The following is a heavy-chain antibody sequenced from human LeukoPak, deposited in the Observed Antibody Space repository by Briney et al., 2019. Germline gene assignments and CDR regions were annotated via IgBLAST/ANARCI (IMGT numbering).Heavy chain of an antibody. CDR1: GFTFSSYA. Sequence: PGGSLRLSCAASGFTFSSYAMSWVRQAPGKGLEWVANMKQDGSEINYVDSVKGRFTISIDNAKNSLYLQMNSLRVEDTAVYYCARVSGDGESSYRALDIWGQGTMVTVSS. CDR2: MKQDGSEI. V-gene: IGHV3-7*01. CDR3: ARVSGDGESSYRALDI. J-gene: IGHJ3*02. D-gene: IGHD1-26*01.